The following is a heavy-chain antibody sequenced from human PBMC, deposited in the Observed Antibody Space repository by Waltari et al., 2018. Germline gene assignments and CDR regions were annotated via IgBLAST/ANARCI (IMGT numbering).Heavy chain of an antibody. CDR3: ATWMVSHFDY. Sequence: GGGLVQPGESLRLSCVASGFNFGSYSMSWVRQAPGKGLEWLSTIDGPTTNTHYADSVEGRFTISRDNSKNTLYLHMNSLRADDTAIYYCATWMVSHFDYWGQGTLVTASP. CDR2: IDGPTTNT. CDR1: GFNFGSYS. J-gene: IGHJ4*02. D-gene: IGHD2-8*01. V-gene: IGHV3-23*01.